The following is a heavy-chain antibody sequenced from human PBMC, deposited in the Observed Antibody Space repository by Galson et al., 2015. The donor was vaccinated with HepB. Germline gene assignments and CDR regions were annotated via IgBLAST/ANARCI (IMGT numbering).Heavy chain of an antibody. V-gene: IGHV3-9*01. CDR2: ISWNSGSI. CDR3: AKDVEWLVRGAFDI. D-gene: IGHD6-19*01. J-gene: IGHJ3*02. Sequence: SLRLSCAASGFTFDDYAMHWVRQAPGKGLEWVSGISWNSGSIGYADSVKGRFTISRDNAKNSLYLQMNSLRAEDTALYYCAKDVEWLVRGAFDIWGQGTMVTVSS. CDR1: GFTFDDYA.